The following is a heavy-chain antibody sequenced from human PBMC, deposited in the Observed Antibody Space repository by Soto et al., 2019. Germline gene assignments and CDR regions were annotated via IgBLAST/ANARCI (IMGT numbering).Heavy chain of an antibody. CDR3: ARRRLAVADWFEP. CDR1: GGSFSGYC. J-gene: IGHJ5*02. D-gene: IGHD6-19*01. V-gene: IGHV4-34*01. CDR2: INQSGST. Sequence: PSETLSLTCAVYGGSFSGYCWSCIRQPPGKGLEWIVEINQSGSTNYNPSLKSRVTTSVGTSKNKFSLKLRSVTAADTAVYYCARRRLAVADWFEPWGPGTLVTVSS.